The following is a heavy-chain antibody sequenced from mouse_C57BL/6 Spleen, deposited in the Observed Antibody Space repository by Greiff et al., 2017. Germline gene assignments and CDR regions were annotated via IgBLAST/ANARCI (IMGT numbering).Heavy chain of an antibody. J-gene: IGHJ2*01. V-gene: IGHV14-4*01. CDR1: GFNIKDDY. CDR2: IDPENGDT. CDR3: TTGDPHYFDY. Sequence: EVQLVESGAELVRPGASVKLSCTASGFNIKDDYMHWVKQRPEQGLEWIGWIDPENGDTEYASKFQGKATITADTSSNTAYLQLSSLTSEDTAVYYCTTGDPHYFDYWGQGTTLTVSS.